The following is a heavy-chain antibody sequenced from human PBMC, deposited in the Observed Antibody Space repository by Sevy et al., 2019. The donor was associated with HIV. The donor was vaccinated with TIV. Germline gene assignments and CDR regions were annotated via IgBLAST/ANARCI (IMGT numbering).Heavy chain of an antibody. J-gene: IGHJ6*02. CDR2: MNPNSGNT. CDR1: GYTFTSYD. V-gene: IGHV1-8*01. CDR3: ARGRVIVVVPAAIRGRGNYYYYYGMDV. Sequence: ASVKVSCKASGYTFTSYDINWVRQATGQGLEWMGWMNPNSGNTGYAQKFQGRVTMTRNTSISTAYMELSSLRSEDTAVYYCARGRVIVVVPAAIRGRGNYYYYYGMDVWGQGTTVTVSS. D-gene: IGHD2-2*02.